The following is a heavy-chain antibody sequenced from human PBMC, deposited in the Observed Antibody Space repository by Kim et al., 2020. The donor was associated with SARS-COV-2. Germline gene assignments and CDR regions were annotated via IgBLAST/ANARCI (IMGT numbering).Heavy chain of an antibody. Sequence: GGSLRLSCAASGFTFSSYGMHWVRQAPGKGLEWVAVIWYDGSNKYYADSVKGRFTISRDNSKNTLYLQMNSLRAEDTAVYYCARDPHITQYGSGSNDAFDLWGQGTMVTVSS. V-gene: IGHV3-33*01. CDR3: ARDPHITQYGSGSNDAFDL. CDR2: IWYDGSNK. CDR1: GFTFSSYG. J-gene: IGHJ3*01. D-gene: IGHD3-10*01.